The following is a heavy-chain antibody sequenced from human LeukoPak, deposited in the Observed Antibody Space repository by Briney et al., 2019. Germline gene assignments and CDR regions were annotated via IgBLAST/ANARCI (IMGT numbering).Heavy chain of an antibody. CDR1: GFTFSSYW. Sequence: PGGSLRLSCAASGFTFSSYWMSWVRQAPGKGLEWVANIKQDGSEKYYVDSVKGRFTISRDNAKNSLYLQMNSLRAEDTAVYYCARITAAISPYYYYYYGMDVWGQGATVTVSS. CDR2: IKQDGSEK. D-gene: IGHD2-2*01. V-gene: IGHV3-7*01. CDR3: ARITAAISPYYYYYYGMDV. J-gene: IGHJ6*02.